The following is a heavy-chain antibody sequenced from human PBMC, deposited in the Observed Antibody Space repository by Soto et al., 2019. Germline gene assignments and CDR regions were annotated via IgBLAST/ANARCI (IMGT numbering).Heavy chain of an antibody. V-gene: IGHV1-69*13. CDR2: IIPIFGTA. D-gene: IGHD3-22*01. J-gene: IGHJ4*02. CDR1: GCTFSSYA. CDR3: ARDGSSGYYIFDY. Sequence: ASVKVSCKASGCTFSSYAISWVRQAPGQGLEWMGGIIPIFGTANYAQKFQGRVTITADESTSTAYMELSSLRSEDTAVYYCARDGSSGYYIFDYWGQGTLVTVS.